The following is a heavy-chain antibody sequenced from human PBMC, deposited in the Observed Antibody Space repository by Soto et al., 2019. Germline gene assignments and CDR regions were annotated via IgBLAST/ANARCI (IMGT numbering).Heavy chain of an antibody. CDR1: GFTFSSYS. V-gene: IGHV3-23*01. CDR3: AKDPEYYDFWSGYYPFDY. Sequence: GGSLRLSCAASGFTFSSYSMSWVRQAPGKGLEWVSAISGSGGSTYYADSVKGRITISRDNSKNTLYLQMNSLRAEDTAVYYCAKDPEYYDFWSGYYPFDYWGQGTLVTVSS. J-gene: IGHJ4*02. D-gene: IGHD3-3*01. CDR2: ISGSGGST.